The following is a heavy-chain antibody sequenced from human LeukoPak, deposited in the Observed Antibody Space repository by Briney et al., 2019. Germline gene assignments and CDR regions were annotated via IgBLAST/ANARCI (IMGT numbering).Heavy chain of an antibody. D-gene: IGHD3-16*01. Sequence: GGSLRLSCAASGFTFDDYAMHWVRQAPGKGLEWVSLINWDGGSTYYADSVKGRFTISRDNSKNFLYLQMNSLRAEDTALYYCAKDLYTGGFGGYFDYWGQGTLVTVSS. J-gene: IGHJ4*02. CDR1: GFTFDDYA. CDR3: AKDLYTGGFGGYFDY. CDR2: INWDGGST. V-gene: IGHV3-43D*03.